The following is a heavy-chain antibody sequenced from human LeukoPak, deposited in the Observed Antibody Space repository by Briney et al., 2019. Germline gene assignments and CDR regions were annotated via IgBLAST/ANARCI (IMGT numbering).Heavy chain of an antibody. J-gene: IGHJ4*02. CDR3: AREIRLWLVPYYFDY. V-gene: IGHV3-7*01. CDR1: GFTFSSYW. Sequence: GGSLRLSCAASGFTFSSYWMIWVRQAPGKGREGVANIKRDGSEKYYVDSVKGRFTISRDNAKNSLYLQMNSLRAEDTAVYYCAREIRLWLVPYYFDYWGQGTLVTVSS. D-gene: IGHD6-19*01. CDR2: IKRDGSEK.